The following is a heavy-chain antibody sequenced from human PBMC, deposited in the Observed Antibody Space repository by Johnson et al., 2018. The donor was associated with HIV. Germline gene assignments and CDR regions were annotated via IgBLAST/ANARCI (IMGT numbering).Heavy chain of an antibody. CDR3: TRETWFGELLVSAVNS. Sequence: VQLVESGGGLVQPGRSLRLSCTASGFTFGDYAMTWVRQAPGKGLEWVGFIRSTAYGETTEYAASVNGRFTISRDDSKSIAYLQMNSLKIDDTAVYYCTRETWFGELLVSAVNSWGQGRMVTVAS. CDR2: IRSTAYGETT. D-gene: IGHD3-10*01. J-gene: IGHJ3*02. V-gene: IGHV3-49*04. CDR1: GFTFGDYA.